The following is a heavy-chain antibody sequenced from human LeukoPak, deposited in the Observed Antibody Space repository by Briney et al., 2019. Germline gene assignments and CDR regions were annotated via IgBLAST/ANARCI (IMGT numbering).Heavy chain of an antibody. Sequence: GRSLRLSCAASGFTFSSYAMHWVRQAPGKGLEWVAVISYDGSNKYYADSVKGRFTISRDNSKNTLYLQMNSLRAEDTAVYYCARPFCSSTSCYLNDDSYYYGMDVWGQGTTVTVSS. V-gene: IGHV3-30-3*01. CDR1: GFTFSSYA. CDR2: ISYDGSNK. CDR3: ARPFCSSTSCYLNDDSYYYGMDV. J-gene: IGHJ6*02. D-gene: IGHD2-2*01.